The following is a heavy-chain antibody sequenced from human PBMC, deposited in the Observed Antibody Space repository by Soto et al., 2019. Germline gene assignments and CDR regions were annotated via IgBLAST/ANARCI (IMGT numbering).Heavy chain of an antibody. CDR2: IDPSGGTT. CDR1: GYTFTSYY. J-gene: IGHJ4*02. CDR3: ARPSTSFCSGGSCSFEGIYYFDY. D-gene: IGHD2-15*01. Sequence: QVQLVQSGAEVKKPGASVKVSCKASGYTFTSYYMHWVRQAPGQGLEWMGIIDPSGGTTGYAQKFQGRVTLTRDTSTSKVYMELSSLRSEDTAVYYCARPSTSFCSGGSCSFEGIYYFDYWGQGTLVTVSS. V-gene: IGHV1-46*03.